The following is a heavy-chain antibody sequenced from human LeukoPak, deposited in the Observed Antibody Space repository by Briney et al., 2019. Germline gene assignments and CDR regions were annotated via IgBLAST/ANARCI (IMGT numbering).Heavy chain of an antibody. J-gene: IGHJ4*02. D-gene: IGHD2-15*01. Sequence: PSETLSLTCTVSGGSISSYYWSWIRQPPGKGLEWIGYIYYSRSTNYNPSLTSRVTISADTSKNQFSLKLSSVTAADTAVYYCARHREGYYFDYWGQGTLVTVSS. CDR3: ARHREGYYFDY. CDR1: GGSISSYY. CDR2: IYYSRST. V-gene: IGHV4-59*08.